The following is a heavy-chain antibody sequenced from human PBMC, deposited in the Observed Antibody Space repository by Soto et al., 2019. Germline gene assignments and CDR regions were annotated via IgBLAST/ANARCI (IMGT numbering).Heavy chain of an antibody. CDR2: ISYSGST. Sequence: SETLSLTCTVSGGCISHYYWTWIRQPPGKGLECIGYISYSGSTNYNSSLKSRVTILVDTSKNQFSLKLNSVTAADTAVYYCARLSTYYYYAMDVWRQATTVTVSS. J-gene: IGHJ6*02. V-gene: IGHV4-59*08. CDR3: ARLSTYYYYAMDV. CDR1: GGCISHYY.